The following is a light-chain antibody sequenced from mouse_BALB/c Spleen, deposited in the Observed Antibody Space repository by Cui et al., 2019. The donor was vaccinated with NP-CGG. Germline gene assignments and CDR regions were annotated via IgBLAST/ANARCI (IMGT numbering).Light chain of an antibody. J-gene: IGLJ1*01. CDR2: GTN. V-gene: IGLV1*01. Sequence: QAAVTQEPALTTLLGETATLTCLTSTGVLTTSNYANWVQEKPDHLFTGLIGGTNNRVPGVPARFSGSLIGDRAALTITGAQTENEAIYFCALCYSNHWVFGGGTKLTVL. CDR1: TGVLTTSNY. CDR3: ALCYSNHWV.